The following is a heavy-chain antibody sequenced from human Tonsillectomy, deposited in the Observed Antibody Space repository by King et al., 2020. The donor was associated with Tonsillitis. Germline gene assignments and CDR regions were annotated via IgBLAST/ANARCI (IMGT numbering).Heavy chain of an antibody. V-gene: IGHV4-31*03. CDR3: ARGPNWRSFDS. CDR1: GASISSGGYF. CDR2: IYYSGST. Sequence: VQLQESGPGLVKPSQTLSLSCTVSGASISSGGYFWHWIRQHAGKGLESMGYIYYSGSTYYNPSLASRIRISADASSNQFSLKLTSVTAADTAIYYCARGPNWRSFDSWGQGALVTVSS. J-gene: IGHJ4*02. D-gene: IGHD1-1*01.